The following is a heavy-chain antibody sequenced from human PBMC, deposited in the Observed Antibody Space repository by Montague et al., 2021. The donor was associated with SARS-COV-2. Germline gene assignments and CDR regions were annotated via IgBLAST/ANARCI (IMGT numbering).Heavy chain of an antibody. CDR2: VYSSGTT. CDR1: GNSINSYY. V-gene: IGHV4-4*08. D-gene: IGHD4/OR15-4a*01. CDR3: ATLTQSNGDF. Sequence: SETLSLTCSVSGNSINSYYWGWIRQPPGKRLEWLGYVYSSGTTNYNPSLNSRIAISVDTSENQFSLRLDSVTAADTAIYYCATLTQSNGDFWGQGALVTVS. J-gene: IGHJ4*02.